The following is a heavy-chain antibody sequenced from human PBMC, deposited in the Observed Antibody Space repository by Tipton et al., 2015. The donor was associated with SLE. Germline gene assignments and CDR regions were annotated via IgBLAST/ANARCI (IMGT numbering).Heavy chain of an antibody. D-gene: IGHD3-22*01. CDR1: GGSISSYY. J-gene: IGHJ4*02. Sequence: TLSLTCTVSGGSISSYYWSWIRQPPGKGLGWIGYIYYSGSTNYNPSLKSRVTISVDTSKNQFSLKLSSVTAADTAVYYCARQNYYDSSGYYHPFDYWGQGTLVTVSS. CDR2: IYYSGST. CDR3: ARQNYYDSSGYYHPFDY. V-gene: IGHV4-59*01.